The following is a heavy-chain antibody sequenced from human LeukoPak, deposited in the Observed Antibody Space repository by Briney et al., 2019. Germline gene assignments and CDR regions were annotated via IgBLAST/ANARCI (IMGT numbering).Heavy chain of an antibody. Sequence: SETLSLTRAVYGGSFSGYYWSWIRQPPGKGLEWIGEINHSGSINYNPSLKSRVTISVDTSKNQFSLKLSSVTAADTAVYYCARDPGIAVAGTNYFDYWGQGTLVTVSS. V-gene: IGHV4-34*01. CDR1: GGSFSGYY. CDR3: ARDPGIAVAGTNYFDY. CDR2: INHSGSI. D-gene: IGHD6-19*01. J-gene: IGHJ4*02.